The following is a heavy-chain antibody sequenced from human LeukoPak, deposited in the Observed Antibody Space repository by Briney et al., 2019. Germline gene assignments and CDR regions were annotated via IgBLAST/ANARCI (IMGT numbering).Heavy chain of an antibody. CDR2: INHSGST. CDR3: ARGRRTYYYDSSGYYPPDY. Sequence: PSETLSLTCTVSGGSISSGDYYWSWIRQPPGKGLEWIGEINHSGSTNYNPSLKSRVTISVDTSKNQFSLKLSSVTAADTAVYYCARGRRTYYYDSSGYYPPDYWGQGTLVTVSS. CDR1: GGSISSGDYY. D-gene: IGHD3-22*01. J-gene: IGHJ4*02. V-gene: IGHV4-39*07.